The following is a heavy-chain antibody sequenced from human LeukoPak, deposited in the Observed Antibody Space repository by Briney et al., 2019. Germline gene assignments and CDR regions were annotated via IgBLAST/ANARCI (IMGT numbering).Heavy chain of an antibody. V-gene: IGHV4-34*01. J-gene: IGHJ4*02. CDR3: ARGNTAYSSFDY. Sequence: NTSETLSLTCAVYGGSFSGYYWSWIRQPPGKGLEWIGEINHSGSTNYNPSLKSRVTISVDTSKNQFSLKLSSVTAADTAVYYCARGNTAYSSFDYWGQGTLVTVSS. CDR1: GGSFSGYY. D-gene: IGHD2-15*01. CDR2: INHSGST.